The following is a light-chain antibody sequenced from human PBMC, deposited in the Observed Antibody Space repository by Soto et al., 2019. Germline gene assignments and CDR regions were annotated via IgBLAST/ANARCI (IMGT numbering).Light chain of an antibody. CDR3: QQYNSYKGT. Sequence: DIQMTQSPSTLSASVGDRVTITCRASQSISSWLAWYQQKPGKVPKLLIYDASSLESGVPSRFSGSGSGTEFTLTISSLQPDDFATYYCQQYNSYKGTFGQGTKVEIK. CDR1: QSISSW. CDR2: DAS. V-gene: IGKV1-5*01. J-gene: IGKJ1*01.